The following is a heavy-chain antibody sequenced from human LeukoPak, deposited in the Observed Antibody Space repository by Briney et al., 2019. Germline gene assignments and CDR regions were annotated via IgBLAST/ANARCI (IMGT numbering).Heavy chain of an antibody. D-gene: IGHD3-22*01. CDR2: INPNSGGT. V-gene: IGHV1-2*02. CDR3: AREVVKLGITMIVVVISLDY. J-gene: IGHJ4*02. Sequence: ASVKVSCKASGYSFTSYGLTWVRQAPGQGLEWMGWINPNSGGTNYAQKFQGRVTMTRDTSISTAYMELSRLRSDDTAVYYCAREVVKLGITMIVVVISLDYWGQGTLVTVSS. CDR1: GYSFTSYG.